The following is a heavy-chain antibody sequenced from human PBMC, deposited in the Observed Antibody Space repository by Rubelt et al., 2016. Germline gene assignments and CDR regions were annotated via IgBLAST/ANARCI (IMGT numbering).Heavy chain of an antibody. CDR3: ASPGWYSSSYYMDV. V-gene: IGHV4-34*01. J-gene: IGHJ6*03. Sequence: QVQLQQWGAGLLKPSETLSLTCAVYGGSFSGYYWSWIRQPPGKGLEWIGEINHSGSTYYNPSLQSRVTISVDTSKNQFSLRLSAVTAADTAVYYCASPGWYSSSYYMDVWGKGTTVTVSS. D-gene: IGHD6-13*01. CDR2: INHSGST. CDR1: GGSFSGYY.